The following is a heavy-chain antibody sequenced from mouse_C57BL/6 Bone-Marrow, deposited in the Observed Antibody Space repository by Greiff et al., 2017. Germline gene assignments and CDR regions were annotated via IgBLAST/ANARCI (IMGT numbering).Heavy chain of an antibody. CDR2: INPNYGTT. D-gene: IGHD2-4*01. V-gene: IGHV1-39*01. J-gene: IGHJ4*01. CDR3: ARGYDYDYAMDY. Sequence: EVQLQESGPELVKPGASVKISCKASGYAFTDYNMNWVKQSHGKSLEWIGVINPNYGTTSYNQKFKGKATLTVDQSSSTAYMQLNSLTSEYSAVDYCARGYDYDYAMDYGGQGTSVTVSA. CDR1: GYAFTDYN.